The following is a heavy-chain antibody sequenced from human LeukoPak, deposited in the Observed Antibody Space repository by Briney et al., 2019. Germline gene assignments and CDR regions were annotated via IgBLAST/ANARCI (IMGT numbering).Heavy chain of an antibody. CDR2: ISRSSDAI. CDR3: ARGDSDHYITLDY. J-gene: IGHJ4*02. Sequence: PGGSLRLSCAASGFNLSAYSMNWVRQAPGKGLEWVSYISRSSDAIYDADSVKGRFTISRDNAKNLLFLQMDSLGVEDTALYYCARGDSDHYITLDYWRQGTLVTVSS. D-gene: IGHD4-17*01. CDR1: GFNLSAYS. V-gene: IGHV3-48*01.